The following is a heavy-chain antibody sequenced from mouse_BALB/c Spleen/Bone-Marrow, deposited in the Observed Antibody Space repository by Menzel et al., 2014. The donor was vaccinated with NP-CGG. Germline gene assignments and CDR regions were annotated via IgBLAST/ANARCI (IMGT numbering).Heavy chain of an antibody. CDR3: ARDGNYYAMDY. J-gene: IGHJ4*01. V-gene: IGHV5-4*02. CDR1: GFTFSDYY. CDR2: ISDGSSYT. D-gene: IGHD2-1*01. Sequence: EVMLVESGGGLVKPGGSLKLSCAASGFTFSDYYMYWVRQTPEKRLEWVATISDGSSYTYYPDSVKGRFTISRDNAKNNLYLQMSSLKSEDTAMYYCARDGNYYAMDYWGQGTSVTVSS.